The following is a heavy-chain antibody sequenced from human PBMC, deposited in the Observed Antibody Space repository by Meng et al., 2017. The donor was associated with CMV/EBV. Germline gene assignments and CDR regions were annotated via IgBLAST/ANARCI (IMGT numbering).Heavy chain of an antibody. CDR2: MNPNSGNT. CDR1: GYTFTSYD. D-gene: IGHD3-3*01. Sequence: ASVKVSCKASGYTFTSYDINWVRQATGQGLEWMGWMNPNSGNTGYAQKFQGRVTMTRNTSISTAYMELSSLRSEDTAVYYCAKVLLRFLEWLSPNFDYWGQGTLVTVSS. J-gene: IGHJ4*02. CDR3: AKVLLRFLEWLSPNFDY. V-gene: IGHV1-8*01.